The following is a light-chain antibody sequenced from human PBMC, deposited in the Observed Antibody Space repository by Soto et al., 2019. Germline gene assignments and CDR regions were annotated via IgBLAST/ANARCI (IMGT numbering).Light chain of an antibody. Sequence: EIVLTQSPGTLSLSPGERATLSCRASQSVSSSYLAWYQQKPGQAPRLLLYGASSSATGIPDRFSGSGSGTDFTLTISRLEPEAFAVYYCQQYGSSLLTFGGGTKVEIK. V-gene: IGKV3-20*01. CDR2: GAS. CDR1: QSVSSSY. CDR3: QQYGSSLLT. J-gene: IGKJ4*01.